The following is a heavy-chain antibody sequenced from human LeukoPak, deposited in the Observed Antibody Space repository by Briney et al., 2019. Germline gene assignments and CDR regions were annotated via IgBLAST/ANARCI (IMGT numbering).Heavy chain of an antibody. D-gene: IGHD5-12*01. CDR2: IYHSGST. V-gene: IGHV4-38-2*02. CDR1: GYSISSGYY. Sequence: SETLSLTCAVSGYSISSGYYWGWIRQPPGKGLKWIGSIYHSGSTYYNPSLKSRVTISVDTSKNQFSLKLSSVTAADTAVYYCAREGYSGYDPKNYFDYWGQGTLVTVSS. CDR3: AREGYSGYDPKNYFDY. J-gene: IGHJ4*02.